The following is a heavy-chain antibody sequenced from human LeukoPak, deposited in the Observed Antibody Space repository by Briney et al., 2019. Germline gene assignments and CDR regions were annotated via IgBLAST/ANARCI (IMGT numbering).Heavy chain of an antibody. CDR3: ASAFPYSSSWYISAFDI. J-gene: IGHJ3*02. D-gene: IGHD6-13*01. V-gene: IGHV3-21*01. CDR1: GFTFSSYS. Sequence: GGSLRLSCAASGFTFSSYSMNWVRQAPGKGLEWVSSISSSSSYIYYADSVKGRFTISRDNAKNSLYLQMNSLRAEDTAVYYCASAFPYSSSWYISAFDIWGQGTMVTVSS. CDR2: ISSSSSYI.